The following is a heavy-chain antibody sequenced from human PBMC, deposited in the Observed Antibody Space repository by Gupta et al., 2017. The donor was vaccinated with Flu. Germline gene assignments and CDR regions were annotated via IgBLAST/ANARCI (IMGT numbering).Heavy chain of an antibody. CDR3: ARESTRRYCTNGVCYLIPWFDP. D-gene: IGHD2-8*01. Sequence: EVQLVESGGGLVKPGGSLRLSCAASGFTFSSYSMNWVRQAPGKGLEWVSSISSSSSYIYYADSVKGRFTISRDNAKNSLYLQMNSLRAEDTAVYYCARESTRRYCTNGVCYLIPWFDPWGQGTLVTVSS. CDR2: ISSSSSYI. J-gene: IGHJ5*02. CDR1: GFTFSSYS. V-gene: IGHV3-21*01.